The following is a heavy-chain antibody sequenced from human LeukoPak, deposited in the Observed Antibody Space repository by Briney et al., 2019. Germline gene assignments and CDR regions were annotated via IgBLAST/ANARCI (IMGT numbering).Heavy chain of an antibody. CDR1: GGSFSTYY. V-gene: IGHV4-34*01. Sequence: SETLSLTCAVYGGSFSTYYWNWIRQSPGKGLEWIGEINHSGSTNSNPSLKSRVTILIDTSKNQFSLKLSSVTAADTAVYYCARFPCSGDSCYSGIRAFDIWGQGAMVIVSS. CDR2: INHSGST. D-gene: IGHD2-15*01. J-gene: IGHJ3*02. CDR3: ARFPCSGDSCYSGIRAFDI.